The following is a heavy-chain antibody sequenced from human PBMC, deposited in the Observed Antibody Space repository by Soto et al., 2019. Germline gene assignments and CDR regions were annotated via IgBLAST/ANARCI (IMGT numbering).Heavy chain of an antibody. CDR3: ARDKDRQQFGGNYYYILDV. J-gene: IGHJ6*02. CDR2: IMPVFATP. D-gene: IGHD3-10*01. Sequence: QVQLMQSGAEVKKPGSSVKVSCKASGGTFSTSAISWVRQAPGEGLAWVGGIMPVFATPDYAQKFQGRVTISADETTTTAYLALTSLPTDVTAVYSCARDKDRQQFGGNYYYILDVWGQGTAITVSS. V-gene: IGHV1-69*12. CDR1: GGTFSTSA.